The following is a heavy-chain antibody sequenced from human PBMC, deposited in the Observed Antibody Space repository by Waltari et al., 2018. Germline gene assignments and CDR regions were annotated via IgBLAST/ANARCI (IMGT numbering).Heavy chain of an antibody. CDR1: GGSIRSHY. V-gene: IGHV4-59*11. Sequence: QVHLQESGPGLVKPSETLSLTCTVSGGSIRSHYWSWIRQPPGKGLEWIGYIYYSGSTNYNPSLKSRVTISVDTSKNQFSLKLSSVTAADTAVYYCARDSVTTSFDYWGQGTLVTVSS. CDR3: ARDSVTTSFDY. CDR2: IYYSGST. D-gene: IGHD4-17*01. J-gene: IGHJ4*02.